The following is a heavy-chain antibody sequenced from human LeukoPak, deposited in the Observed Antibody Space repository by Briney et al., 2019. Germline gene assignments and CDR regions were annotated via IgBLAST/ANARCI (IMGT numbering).Heavy chain of an antibody. CDR3: ARGSGLSGWYRHEEEPRFDM. Sequence: SETLSLTCTVSGGSIRGYYWTWIWQPPGKGQDLIGYIYYCGSTNYNHYLKSQISVSIDTSKYQFSLRLNSVTAADTAVYYCARGSGLSGWYRHEEEPRFDMWPEGTRDSVPS. D-gene: IGHD6-19*01. CDR1: GGSIRGYY. J-gene: IGHJ3*02. V-gene: IGHV4-59*01. CDR2: IYYCGST.